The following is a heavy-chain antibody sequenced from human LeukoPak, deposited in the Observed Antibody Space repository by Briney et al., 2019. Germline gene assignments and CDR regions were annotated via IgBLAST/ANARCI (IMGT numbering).Heavy chain of an antibody. CDR3: AREGVNAEYFQH. J-gene: IGHJ1*01. D-gene: IGHD2-8*01. V-gene: IGHV1-18*01. CDR2: ISAYNGNT. Sequence: ASVKVSCKASGYTFTSYGISWARQSPGQGLEWMVWISAYNGNTNYAQKLQCRVTMTTDTSTSQAYMELRSLRPDDTAVYYCAREGVNAEYFQHWGQGTLVTVSS. CDR1: GYTFTSYG.